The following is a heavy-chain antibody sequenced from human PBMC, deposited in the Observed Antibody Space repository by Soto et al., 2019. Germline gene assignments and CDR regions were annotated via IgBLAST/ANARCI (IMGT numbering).Heavy chain of an antibody. CDR3: AFHSSSSLYFQH. CDR1: GYTFTGYY. D-gene: IGHD6-6*01. CDR2: INPNSGGT. J-gene: IGHJ1*01. Sequence: ASVKVSCKASGYTFTGYYMHWVRQAPGQGLEWMGWINPNSGGTSYAQKFQGRVTMTRDTSISTAYMELSRLRSDDTAVYYCAFHSSSSLYFQHWGQGTLVTVSS. V-gene: IGHV1-2*02.